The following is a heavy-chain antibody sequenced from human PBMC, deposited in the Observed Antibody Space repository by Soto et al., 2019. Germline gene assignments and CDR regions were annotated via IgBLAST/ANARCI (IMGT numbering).Heavy chain of an antibody. CDR2: IHPSGGST. CDR3: ARDRAYCGGDCYIQYYFDY. D-gene: IGHD2-21*02. J-gene: IGHJ4*02. V-gene: IGHV1-46*01. CDR1: GYTFTSYY. Sequence: QVQLVQSGAEVKKPGASVKVSCKASGYTFTSYYMHWVRQSPGQGLEWMGIIHPSGGSTSYAQKFQGRVTMTRDTSTSTVYMELSSLRSEDPAVYYCARDRAYCGGDCYIQYYFDYWGQGTLVTVSS.